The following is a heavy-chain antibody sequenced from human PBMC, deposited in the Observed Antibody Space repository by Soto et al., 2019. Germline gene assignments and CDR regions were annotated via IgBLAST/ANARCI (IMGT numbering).Heavy chain of an antibody. CDR2: ISHEGVTK. V-gene: IGHV3-30*18. CDR3: AKRQGQAWSRDYFYYYGMDL. D-gene: IGHD1-26*01. CDR1: GFTLESDG. J-gene: IGHJ6*02. Sequence: PWGSLRLSCIASGFTLESDGMHWVRQAGGKGLEWVAVISHEGVTKNDADSVKGRFTVSRDNSKDTLYLQWNSLRREDTAVSYCAKRQGQAWSRDYFYYYGMDLWGLGTTVTVSS.